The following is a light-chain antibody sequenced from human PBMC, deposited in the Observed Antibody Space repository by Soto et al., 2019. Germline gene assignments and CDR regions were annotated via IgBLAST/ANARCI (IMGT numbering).Light chain of an antibody. J-gene: IGLJ2*01. CDR3: CSYAGSYILGV. Sequence: NFMLTQPHSVSESPGKTVSISCTRSSGRIASNYVQWYQQRPGSAPTTVIYEDNQRPSGVPDRFSGSKSGNSASLTISGLRPEDEADYYCCSYAGSYILGVFGGGTKLTVL. CDR1: SGRIASNY. V-gene: IGLV6-57*04. CDR2: EDN.